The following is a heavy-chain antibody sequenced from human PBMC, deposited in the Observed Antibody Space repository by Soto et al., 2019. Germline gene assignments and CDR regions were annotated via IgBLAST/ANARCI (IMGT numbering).Heavy chain of an antibody. Sequence: SETLSLTCTVSGGSISSGVYYWSWIRQHPGKGLEWMGYIYYSGTTTNYNPSLKSRVTLSVDTSKNQFSLKLSSVTAADTAVYYCARLGGSYAVPHFDYWGQGTLVTV. CDR2: IYYSGTTT. J-gene: IGHJ4*02. D-gene: IGHD1-26*01. CDR3: ARLGGSYAVPHFDY. CDR1: GGSISSGVYY. V-gene: IGHV4-61*08.